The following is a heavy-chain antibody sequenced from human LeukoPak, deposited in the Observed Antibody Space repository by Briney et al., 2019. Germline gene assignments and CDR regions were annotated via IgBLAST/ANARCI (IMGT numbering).Heavy chain of an antibody. J-gene: IGHJ5*02. CDR2: INHSAST. V-gene: IGHV4-34*01. Sequence: SETLSLICAVYGGSFNDYYWSWIRQPPGKGLEWIGEINHSASTNYNPSLKSRVTMSVDTSKNQFSLKMTSVTAADTALYYCARADHSSGGLARFDPWGQGTLVTVSS. CDR3: ARADHSSGGLARFDP. D-gene: IGHD3-22*01. CDR1: GGSFNDYY.